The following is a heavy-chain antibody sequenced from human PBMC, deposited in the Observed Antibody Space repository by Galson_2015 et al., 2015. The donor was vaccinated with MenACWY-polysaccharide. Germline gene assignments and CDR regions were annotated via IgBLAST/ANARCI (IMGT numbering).Heavy chain of an antibody. CDR2: IHYSGST. V-gene: IGHV4-31*03. CDR1: GGSISSGGYY. Sequence: LSLTCSVSGGSISSGGYYWSWIRQHPGKGLEWIGYIHYSGSTYYNPSLKSRVTISVDTSKNQFSLKLSSVTAADTAVYYCARYCSSISCYYYYGMDVWGQGTTVTVSS. CDR3: ARYCSSISCYYYYGMDV. J-gene: IGHJ6*02. D-gene: IGHD2-2*01.